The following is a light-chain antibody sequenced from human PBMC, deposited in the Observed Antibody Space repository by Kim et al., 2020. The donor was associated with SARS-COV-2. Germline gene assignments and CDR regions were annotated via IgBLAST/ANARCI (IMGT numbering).Light chain of an antibody. CDR1: QSISSH. Sequence: SGGDRVTITCRASQSISSHLSWYQQKPGKAPKLLIYAASSLQSAVPSRFSGSGSGTDFTLTISSLQPEDFATYYCQQGYSSPQITVGQGTRLEIK. J-gene: IGKJ5*01. V-gene: IGKV1-39*01. CDR2: AAS. CDR3: QQGYSSPQIT.